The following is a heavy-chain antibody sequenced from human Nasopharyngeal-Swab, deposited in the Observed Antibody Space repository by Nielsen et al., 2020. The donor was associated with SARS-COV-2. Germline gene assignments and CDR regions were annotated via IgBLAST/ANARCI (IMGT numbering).Heavy chain of an antibody. J-gene: IGHJ6*04. Sequence: ASVKVSCKASGYTFTCYCMPWVRQAPVQGLEWMGWRNPNSGGTNYAQKFQGRVTMTSDTSIGTAYMELSRLRSDDTAVYYCARKEATAMEELYYYGMDVWGKGTTVTVSS. CDR2: RNPNSGGT. CDR1: GYTFTCYC. D-gene: IGHD5-18*01. V-gene: IGHV1-2*02. CDR3: ARKEATAMEELYYYGMDV.